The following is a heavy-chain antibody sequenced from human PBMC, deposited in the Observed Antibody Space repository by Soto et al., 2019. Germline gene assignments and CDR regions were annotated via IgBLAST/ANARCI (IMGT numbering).Heavy chain of an antibody. CDR1: GVSVRSYY. D-gene: IGHD5-12*01. V-gene: IGHV4-59*08. CDR3: ARQGRDGYNHYWYFDL. Sequence: QVQLQESGPGLVKPSETLSLTCTVSGVSVRSYYWSWIRQPPGKGLEWIVYIYYSGSTNYNPSLESRVTMSVDTSKNQISLRLSSVTAADTAVYYCARQGRDGYNHYWYFDLWGRGTLVTVSS. J-gene: IGHJ2*01. CDR2: IYYSGST.